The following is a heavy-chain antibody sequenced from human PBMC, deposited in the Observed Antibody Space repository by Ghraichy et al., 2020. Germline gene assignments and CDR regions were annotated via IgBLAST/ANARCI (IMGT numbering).Heavy chain of an antibody. CDR1: GFTFSSYA. CDR2: ISGSGGST. D-gene: IGHD3-9*01. V-gene: IGHV3-23*01. CDR3: AKDLRYFDWLFSDY. J-gene: IGHJ4*02. Sequence: GESLNISCAASGFTFSSYAMSWVRQAPGKGLEWVSAISGSGGSTYYADSVKGRFTISRDNSKNTLYLQMNSPRAEDTAVYYCAKDLRYFDWLFSDYWGQGTLVTVSS.